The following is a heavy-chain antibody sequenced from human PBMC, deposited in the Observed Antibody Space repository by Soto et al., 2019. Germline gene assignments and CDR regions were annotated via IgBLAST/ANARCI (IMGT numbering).Heavy chain of an antibody. CDR2: LDPEDGET. J-gene: IGHJ3*02. Sequence: ASVKVSCKVSGYTLTELSMHWVRQAPGKGLEWMGGLDPEDGETIYAQKFQGRVTMTEDTSTDTAYMELSSLRSEDTAVYYCATVGYYYDSSGYRIHAFDIWGQGTMVTVS. V-gene: IGHV1-24*01. D-gene: IGHD3-22*01. CDR1: GYTLTELS. CDR3: ATVGYYYDSSGYRIHAFDI.